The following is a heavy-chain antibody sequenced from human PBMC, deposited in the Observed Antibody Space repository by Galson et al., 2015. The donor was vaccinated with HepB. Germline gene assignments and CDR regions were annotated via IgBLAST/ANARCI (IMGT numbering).Heavy chain of an antibody. J-gene: IGHJ5*02. CDR3: CRDRPGNGNTATRGWFDP. CDR2: IRREAYGGTT. V-gene: IGHV3-49*04. CDR1: GFIFGDYA. Sequence: SLRLSCATSGFIFGDYAMSWVRQAPGKGLEWISYIRREAYGGTTVYAASVKGRFTISRDDSKSIAYLQMNSLEIDDTAVYYCCRDRPGNGNTATRGWFDPWGQGSVVAVSS. D-gene: IGHD5-18*01.